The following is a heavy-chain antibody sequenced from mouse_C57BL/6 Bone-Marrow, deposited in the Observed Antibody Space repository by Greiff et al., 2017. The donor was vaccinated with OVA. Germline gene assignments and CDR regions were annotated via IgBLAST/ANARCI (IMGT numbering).Heavy chain of an antibody. CDR1: GFNITDDY. J-gene: IGHJ2*01. D-gene: IGHD5-1-1*01. CDR3: ATTYTPDY. CDR2: IDPENGDT. Sequence: DVHLVESGAELVRPGASVKLSCTASGFNITDDYMHWVKQRPEQGLEWIGWIDPENGDTEYASKFQGKATITADTSSNTAYLQLSSLTAEDAAVYYCATTYTPDYWGQGTTLTVSS. V-gene: IGHV14-4*01.